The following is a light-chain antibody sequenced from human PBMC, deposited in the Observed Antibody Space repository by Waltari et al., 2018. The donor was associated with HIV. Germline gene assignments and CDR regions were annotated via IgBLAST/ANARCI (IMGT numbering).Light chain of an antibody. CDR1: SSNIGSNT. CDR3: AAWDDSLNGYV. Sequence: QSVVTQPPSASGTPGQRVTISCSGSSSNIGSNTVNWYQQGPGTAPKLLTYSNNQRPSGVPDRFSGSKSGTSASLAISGLQSEDEADYYCAAWDDSLNGYVFGTGTKVTVL. J-gene: IGLJ1*01. CDR2: SNN. V-gene: IGLV1-44*01.